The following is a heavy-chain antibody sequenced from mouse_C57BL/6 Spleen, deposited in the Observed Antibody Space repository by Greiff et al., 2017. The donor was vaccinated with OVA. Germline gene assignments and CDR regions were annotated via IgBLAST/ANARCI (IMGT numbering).Heavy chain of an antibody. CDR3: ARGGTTVIFDY. CDR2: IDPSDSET. D-gene: IGHD1-1*01. CDR1: GYTFTSYW. Sequence: QVQLKQPGAELVRPGSSVKLSCKASGYTFTSYWMHWVKQRPIQGLEWIGNIDPSDSETHYNQKFKDKATLTVDKSSSTAYMQLSSLTSEDSAVYYCARGGTTVIFDYWGQGTTLTVSS. V-gene: IGHV1-52*01. J-gene: IGHJ2*01.